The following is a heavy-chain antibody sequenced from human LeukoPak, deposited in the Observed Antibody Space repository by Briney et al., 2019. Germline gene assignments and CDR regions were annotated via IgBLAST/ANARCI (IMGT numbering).Heavy chain of an antibody. V-gene: IGHV4-59*01. CDR1: GGSISSYY. CDR3: ARTTEGGYTYGYFYYYYMDV. Sequence: SETLSLTCTVSGGSISSYYWSWIRQPPGKGLEWIGYIYYSGSTNYNPSLKSRVAISVDTSKNQFSLKLTSVTAADTAVYYCARTTEGGYTYGYFYYYYMDVWGKGTTVTISS. D-gene: IGHD5-18*01. CDR2: IYYSGST. J-gene: IGHJ6*03.